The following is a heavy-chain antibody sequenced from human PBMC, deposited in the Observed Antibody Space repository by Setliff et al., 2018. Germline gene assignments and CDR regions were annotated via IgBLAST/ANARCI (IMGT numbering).Heavy chain of an antibody. J-gene: IGHJ6*03. D-gene: IGHD6-19*01. CDR3: ARNPSPETNGWDGGYYYYFYMDV. Sequence: ASVKVSCKASGYTFSSYSMHWVRQAPGQGLEWMGWINPNSGGTNYAQKFQGWVTMTRDTSISTAYMELSRLRSEDTAVYYCARNPSPETNGWDGGYYYYFYMDVWGKGTTVTVSS. CDR1: GYTFSSYS. V-gene: IGHV1-2*04. CDR2: INPNSGGT.